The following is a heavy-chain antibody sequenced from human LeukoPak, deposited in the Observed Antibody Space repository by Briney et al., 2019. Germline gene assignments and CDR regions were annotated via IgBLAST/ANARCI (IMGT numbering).Heavy chain of an antibody. J-gene: IGHJ4*02. CDR1: GFTFSSYA. D-gene: IGHD3-10*01. V-gene: IGHV3-23*01. CDR3: AKSKLGNGSGSYYNVCFDY. CDR2: ISGSGGST. Sequence: GGSLRLSCAASGFTFSSYAMSWVRQAPGKGLEWVSAISGSGGSTYYADSVKGRFTISRDNSKNTLYLQMNSLRAEDTAVYYCAKSKLGNGSGSYYNVCFDYWGQGTLVTVSS.